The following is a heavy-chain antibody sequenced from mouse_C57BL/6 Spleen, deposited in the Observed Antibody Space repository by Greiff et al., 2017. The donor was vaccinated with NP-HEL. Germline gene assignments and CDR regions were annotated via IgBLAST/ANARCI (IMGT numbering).Heavy chain of an antibody. V-gene: IGHV1-69*01. Sequence: QVQLQQPGAELVMPGASVKLSCKASGYTFTSYWMHWVKQRPGQGLEWIGVIDPSDSYTNYNQKFKGKSTLTVDKSSSTAYMQLSSLTSEDSAVYYCARGGSVYAMGDWGQGASVTASS. CDR1: GYTFTSYW. J-gene: IGHJ4*01. CDR2: IDPSDSYT. CDR3: ARGGSVYAMGD.